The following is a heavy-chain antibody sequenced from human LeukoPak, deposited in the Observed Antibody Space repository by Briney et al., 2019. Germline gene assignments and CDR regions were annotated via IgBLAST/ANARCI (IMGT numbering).Heavy chain of an antibody. V-gene: IGHV3-23*01. J-gene: IGHJ4*02. Sequence: GGSLRLSCAASGFTFSSYAMSWVRQAPGKGLEWVADISGSGGSTYYADSVKGRFTISRDNSKNTLYLQMNSLRAEDTAVYYCAKDGDYYGSGTYFDYWGQGTLVTVSS. D-gene: IGHD3-10*01. CDR2: ISGSGGST. CDR3: AKDGDYYGSGTYFDY. CDR1: GFTFSSYA.